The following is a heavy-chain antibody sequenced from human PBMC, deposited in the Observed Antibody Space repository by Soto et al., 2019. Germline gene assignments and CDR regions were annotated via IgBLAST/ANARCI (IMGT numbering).Heavy chain of an antibody. CDR3: ARRHSSRFFDQ. CDR2: IYYSGST. V-gene: IGHV4-39*01. D-gene: IGHD6-13*01. CDR1: GGSISSSSYY. Sequence: SETLSLTCTVSGGSISSSSYYWGWIRQPPGKGLEWIGSIYYSGSTYYNPSLKSRVTISVDTSKNQFSLKLSSVTAADTAVYYCARRHSSRFFDQWGQGTLVNVSS. J-gene: IGHJ4*02.